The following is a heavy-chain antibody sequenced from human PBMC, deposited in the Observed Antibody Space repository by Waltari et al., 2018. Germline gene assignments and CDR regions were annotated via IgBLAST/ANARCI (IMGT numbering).Heavy chain of an antibody. D-gene: IGHD3-22*01. CDR2: SDHMGGT. CDR3: ASLYDSSTYPSFDS. Sequence: QVQLQESGPGLVKPSGTLSLTCAVSGGSISNNNWWTWVRQPPGKGLEWIGESDHMGGTNDSPSLKSRVTISVDKSKKQFSLKLSSVTAADTAVYYCASLYDSSTYPSFDSWGQGTLVTVSS. CDR1: GGSISNNNW. V-gene: IGHV4-4*02. J-gene: IGHJ4*02.